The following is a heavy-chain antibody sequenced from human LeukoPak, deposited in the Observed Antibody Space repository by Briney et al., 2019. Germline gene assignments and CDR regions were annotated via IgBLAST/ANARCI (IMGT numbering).Heavy chain of an antibody. CDR3: ARVGYGDYYYYYGMDV. CDR2: IYSGGST. V-gene: IGHV3-53*01. Sequence: PGGSLRLSCAASGFTVSSNYMSWVRQAPGKGLEWVSVIYSGGSTYYADSVKGRLTISRDNSKNTLYLQMNSLRAEDTAVYYCARVGYGDYYYYYGMDVWGQGTLVTVSS. D-gene: IGHD4-17*01. J-gene: IGHJ6*02. CDR1: GFTVSSNY.